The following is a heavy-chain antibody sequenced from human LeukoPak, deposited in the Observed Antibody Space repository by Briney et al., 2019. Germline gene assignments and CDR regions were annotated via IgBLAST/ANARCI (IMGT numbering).Heavy chain of an antibody. CDR1: GFTFSDYY. CDR3: ARCYCSSISCYYYFDS. Sequence: GGSLRLSCAASGFTFSDYYMSWIRQAPGKGLEWVSYISGSSSHADYADSVKGRLTISRDNAKNSMYLQMNSLRAEDTAVYYCARCYCSSISCYYYFDSWGQGTLVTVSP. V-gene: IGHV3-11*06. D-gene: IGHD2-2*01. CDR2: ISGSSSHA. J-gene: IGHJ4*02.